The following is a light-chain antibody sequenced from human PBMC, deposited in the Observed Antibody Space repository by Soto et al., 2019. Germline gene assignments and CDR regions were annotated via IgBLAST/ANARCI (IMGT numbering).Light chain of an antibody. J-gene: IGKJ1*01. V-gene: IGKV3-20*01. CDR2: DAS. CDR3: HQYGSSSWT. CDR1: QSVRSSY. Sequence: EIVLSQSPGTLSLSPGERATLSCRASQSVRSSYLAWYQQKPGQAPRLLIYDASSRATGIPDRFSGSGSGTDFTLTISRPEPEDFAVYYCHQYGSSSWTFGQGTKVDIK.